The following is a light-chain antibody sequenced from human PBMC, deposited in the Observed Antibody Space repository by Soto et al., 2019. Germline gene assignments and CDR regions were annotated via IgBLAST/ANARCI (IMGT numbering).Light chain of an antibody. CDR1: QSISSW. CDR2: DAS. V-gene: IGKV1-5*01. CDR3: QQYNSYSRT. J-gene: IGKJ1*01. Sequence: DIQMTQSPSTLSASVGDRVTITCRASQSISSWLAWYQQKPGKAPKLLIYDASSLESGIPSRFSGSGSVTDFTLTISSPQPDYFATYYCQQYNSYSRTFGQGTKVEIK.